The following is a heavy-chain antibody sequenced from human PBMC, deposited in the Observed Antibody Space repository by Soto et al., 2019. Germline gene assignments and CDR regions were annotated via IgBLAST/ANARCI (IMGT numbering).Heavy chain of an antibody. CDR3: ARERITMMNSGTLFDI. J-gene: IGHJ3*02. D-gene: IGHD3-22*01. CDR1: GGSISSGDYY. CDR2: IYYSGST. V-gene: IGHV4-30-4*01. Sequence: KTSETLSLTCTVSGGSISSGDYYWSWIRQPPGKGLEWIGYIYYSGSTYYNPSLKSRVTISVDTSKNQFSLKLSSVTAADTAVYYCARERITMMNSGTLFDIWGQGTMVTVSS.